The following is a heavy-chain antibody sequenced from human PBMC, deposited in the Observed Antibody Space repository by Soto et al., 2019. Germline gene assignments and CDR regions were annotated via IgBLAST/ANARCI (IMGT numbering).Heavy chain of an antibody. CDR3: AHRPGIAAAGNVRKEADYYYYYGMDV. J-gene: IGHJ6*02. CDR1: GFSLSTSGVG. D-gene: IGHD6-13*01. Sequence: QITLKESGPTLVKPTQTLTLTCTFSGFSLSTSGVGVGWIRQPPGKALEWLALIYWDDDKRYSPSLKSRLTITKDTSKNQVVLTMTNMDPVDTATYYCAHRPGIAAAGNVRKEADYYYYYGMDVWGQGTTVTVSS. CDR2: IYWDDDK. V-gene: IGHV2-5*02.